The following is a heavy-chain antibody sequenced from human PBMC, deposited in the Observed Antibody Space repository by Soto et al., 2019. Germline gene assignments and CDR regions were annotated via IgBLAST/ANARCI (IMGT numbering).Heavy chain of an antibody. J-gene: IGHJ3*02. Sequence: PGESLKISCKGSGYSFTSYWIGWVRQMPGKGLEWMGIIYPGDSDTRYSPSFQGQVTISADKSISTAYLQWSSLKASDTAMYYCARCTPYYYDSSGYSLDHAFDIWGQGTMVTVSS. CDR2: IYPGDSDT. D-gene: IGHD3-22*01. CDR3: ARCTPYYYDSSGYSLDHAFDI. V-gene: IGHV5-51*01. CDR1: GYSFTSYW.